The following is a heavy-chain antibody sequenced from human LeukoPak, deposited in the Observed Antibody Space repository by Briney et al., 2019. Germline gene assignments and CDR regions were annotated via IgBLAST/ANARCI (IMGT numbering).Heavy chain of an antibody. CDR3: ARGVSSSFDR. V-gene: IGHV4-4*07. D-gene: IGHD2-2*01. Sequence: SETLSLTCTVSGDSISNSYWSWIRQAAGKGLEYIGLIYPSGGTDYNPSLKSRVTMSIDTSNNKFFLKLTSVTAADTAVYYCARGVSSSFDRWGQGTLVPVSS. J-gene: IGHJ4*02. CDR1: GDSISNSY. CDR2: IYPSGGT.